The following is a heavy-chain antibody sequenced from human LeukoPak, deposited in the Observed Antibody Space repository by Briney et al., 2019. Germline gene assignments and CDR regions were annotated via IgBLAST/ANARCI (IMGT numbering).Heavy chain of an antibody. CDR3: ARDLGVYYDSSGYD. V-gene: IGHV3-21*01. D-gene: IGHD3-22*01. Sequence: GGSLRLSCAASGFTFSSYSMNWVRQAPGKGLEWVSSISSSSSDIYYADSVKGRFTISRDKAKTSLYLQMNSLRAEDTAVYYCARDLGVYYDSSGYDWGQGTLVTVSS. CDR2: ISSSSSDI. J-gene: IGHJ1*01. CDR1: GFTFSSYS.